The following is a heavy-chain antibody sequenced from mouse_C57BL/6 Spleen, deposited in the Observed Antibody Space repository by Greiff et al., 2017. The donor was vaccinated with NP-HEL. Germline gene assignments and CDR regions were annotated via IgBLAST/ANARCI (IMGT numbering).Heavy chain of an antibody. J-gene: IGHJ2*01. CDR2: IDPSDSET. CDR1: GYTFTSYW. D-gene: IGHD1-1*01. CDR3: ARGINTTVDFDY. V-gene: IGHV1-52*01. Sequence: QVQLQQPGAELVRPGSSVKLSCKASGYTFTSYWMHWVKQRPIQGLEWIGNIDPSDSETHYNQKFKDKATLTVDKSSSTAYMQLSSLTSEDSAVYYCARGINTTVDFDYWGQGTTLTVSS.